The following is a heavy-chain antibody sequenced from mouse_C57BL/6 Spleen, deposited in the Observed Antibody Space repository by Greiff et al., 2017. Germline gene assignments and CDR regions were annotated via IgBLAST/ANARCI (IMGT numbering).Heavy chain of an antibody. V-gene: IGHV1-54*01. CDR3: ARPYYYGSSYYAMDY. D-gene: IGHD1-1*01. CDR1: GYAFTNYL. Sequence: QVQLKQSGAELVRPGTSVKVSCKASGYAFTNYLIEWVKQRPGQGLEWIGVINPGSGGTNYNEKFKGKATLTADQSSSTAYMQLSSLTSEDSAVYFCARPYYYGSSYYAMDYWGQGTSVTVSS. J-gene: IGHJ4*01. CDR2: INPGSGGT.